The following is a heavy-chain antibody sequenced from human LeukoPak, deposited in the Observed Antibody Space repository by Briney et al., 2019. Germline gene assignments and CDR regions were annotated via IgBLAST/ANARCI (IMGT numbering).Heavy chain of an antibody. D-gene: IGHD6-19*01. CDR3: ARHKVADNLDY. J-gene: IGHJ4*02. CDR2: IYYSGST. Sequence: SETLSLTCTVSGGSISSSSYYWGWIRQPPGKGLEWIGRIYYSGSTYYNPSLKSQVTISVDTSKNQSSLKLSSVTAADTAVYYCARHKVADNLDYWGQGTLVTVSS. CDR1: GGSISSSSYY. V-gene: IGHV4-39*01.